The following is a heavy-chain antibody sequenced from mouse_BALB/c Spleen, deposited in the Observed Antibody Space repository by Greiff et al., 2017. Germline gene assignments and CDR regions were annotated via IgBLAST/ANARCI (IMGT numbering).Heavy chain of an antibody. V-gene: IGHV5-12-2*01. J-gene: IGHJ3*01. CDR2: ISNGGGST. Sequence: EVKLVQSGGGLVQPGGSLKFSCAASGFTFSSYNMSWVRQTPEKRLEWVAYISNGGGSTYYPDTVKGRFTIARDNAKNTRYLQMSSLKSEDTAMYYCARHPYDSGTGFAYWGQGTLVTVSA. CDR3: ARHPYDSGTGFAY. CDR1: GFTFSSYN. D-gene: IGHD2-12*01.